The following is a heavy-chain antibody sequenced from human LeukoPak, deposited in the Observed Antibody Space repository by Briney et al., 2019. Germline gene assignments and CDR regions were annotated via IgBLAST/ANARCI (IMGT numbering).Heavy chain of an antibody. J-gene: IGHJ4*02. CDR3: APYGSGSYPLDY. Sequence: GASVKVSCKVSGYTLTELSMHWVRQAPGKGLEWMGGFDPEDGETIYAQKFQGRVTMTEDTSTDTAYMELSSLRSEDTAVYYCAPYGSGSYPLDYWGQGTLVTVSS. CDR2: FDPEDGET. CDR1: GYTLTELS. D-gene: IGHD3-10*01. V-gene: IGHV1-24*01.